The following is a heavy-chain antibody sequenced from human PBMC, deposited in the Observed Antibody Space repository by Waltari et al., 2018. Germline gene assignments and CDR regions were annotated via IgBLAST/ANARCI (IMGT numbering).Heavy chain of an antibody. D-gene: IGHD3-22*01. CDR1: GFTFSSYW. Sequence: EVQLVESGGGLVQPGGSLRLSCAASGFTFSSYWMSWVRQARGKGLEWVANIKQDGSEKYYVDSVKGRFTISRDNAKNSLYLQMNSLRAEDTAVYYCARESYYYDSSGTRWGQGTLVTVSS. V-gene: IGHV3-7*01. J-gene: IGHJ4*02. CDR3: ARESYYYDSSGTR. CDR2: IKQDGSEK.